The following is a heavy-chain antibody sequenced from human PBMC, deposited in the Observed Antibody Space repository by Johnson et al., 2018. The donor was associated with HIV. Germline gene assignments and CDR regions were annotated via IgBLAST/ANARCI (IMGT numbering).Heavy chain of an antibody. CDR1: GFTFSSYG. J-gene: IGHJ3*02. CDR3: ANMDYGDYVHDAFDI. V-gene: IGHV3-30*02. D-gene: IGHD4-17*01. Sequence: SGGGVVQPGGSLRLSCAASGFTFSSYGMHWVRQAPGKGLEWVAFIRYDGSNKYYADSVKGRFTISRDNSKNTLYLQMNSLRAEDTAVYYCANMDYGDYVHDAFDIWGQGTMVTVSS. CDR2: IRYDGSNK.